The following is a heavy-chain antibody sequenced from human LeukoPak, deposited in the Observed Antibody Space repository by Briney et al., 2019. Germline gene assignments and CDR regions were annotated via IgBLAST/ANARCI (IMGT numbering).Heavy chain of an antibody. J-gene: IGHJ4*02. CDR1: GGSFSGYY. CDR2: INHSGST. Sequence: SETLSLTCAVYGGSFSGYYWSWIRQPPGKGLEWIGEINHSGSTNYNPSLKSRVTISVDTSKNQFSLKLSSVTAADTAVYYCARGVVGGDFDYWGQGTLVTVSS. D-gene: IGHD1-26*01. CDR3: ARGVVGGDFDY. V-gene: IGHV4-34*01.